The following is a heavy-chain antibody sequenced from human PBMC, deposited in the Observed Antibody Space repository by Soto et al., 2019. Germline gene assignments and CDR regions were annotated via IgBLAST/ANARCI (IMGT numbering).Heavy chain of an antibody. CDR2: ISASNGDT. D-gene: IGHD3-10*01. CDR3: ARMVRGSNIDYYHYMDV. V-gene: IGHV1-18*01. CDR1: GYTFTSHG. J-gene: IGHJ6*03. Sequence: QVQLVQSGGVMKKPGASVKVSCKASGYTFTSHGISSVRQAPGQGLEWMGWISASNGDTNYAQKYQGRVTVTTDTSTSTGYMELRSLRSEDTAVYYCARMVRGSNIDYYHYMDVWGEGTTVTVSS.